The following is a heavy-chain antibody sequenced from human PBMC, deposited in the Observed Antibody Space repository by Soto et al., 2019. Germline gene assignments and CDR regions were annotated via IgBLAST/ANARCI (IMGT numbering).Heavy chain of an antibody. CDR2: IYWDDVK. CDR1: GFSLSTRGMG. D-gene: IGHD2-2*01. V-gene: IGHV2-5*02. CDR3: AHRDGRGDVVVVPPAMYAFDI. J-gene: IGHJ3*02. Sequence: QITLKESGPTLVTPTQTLTLTCTFSGFSLSTRGMGVGWIRQPPGKALEWLAIIYWDDVKTFSPSLKSRLTITKDTSKNQVVLTMTNMDPVDTATYYCAHRDGRGDVVVVPPAMYAFDIWGQGTMVTVSS.